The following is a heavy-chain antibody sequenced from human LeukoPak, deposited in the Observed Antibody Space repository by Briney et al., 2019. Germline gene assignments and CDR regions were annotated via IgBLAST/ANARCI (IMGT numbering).Heavy chain of an antibody. CDR2: IRGDGSRL. CDR3: ARDQRLHMADAFDI. CDR1: GFNISPFW. J-gene: IGHJ3*02. V-gene: IGHV3-7*03. Sequence: GGSLRLSCVASGFNISPFWMTWVRQAPDKGLEWVANIRGDGSRLYYVDSVKGRFTISRDNAKNSLYLQMSNLRADDTAVYYCARDQRLHMADAFDIWGQGTMVTVSS. D-gene: IGHD2-21*01.